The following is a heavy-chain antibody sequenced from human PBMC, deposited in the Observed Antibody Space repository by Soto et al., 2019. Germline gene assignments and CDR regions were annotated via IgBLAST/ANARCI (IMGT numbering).Heavy chain of an antibody. CDR1: GFTFISYW. V-gene: IGHV3-7*01. CDR2: IKQDGSEK. J-gene: IGHJ5*02. D-gene: IGHD3-10*01. CDR3: ARSSPSDESGEFDP. Sequence: PAGSMRLPCSASGFTFISYWKRWIRQDAGKGLEWVANIKQDGSEKYYVDSVKGRFTISTDNAKNSLYLQMNSLRAEDTAVYYCARSSPSDESGEFDPWGQGTLVTVS.